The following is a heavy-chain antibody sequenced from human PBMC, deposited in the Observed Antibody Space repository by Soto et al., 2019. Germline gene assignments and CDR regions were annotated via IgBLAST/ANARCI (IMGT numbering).Heavy chain of an antibody. V-gene: IGHV3-30-3*01. CDR2: ISYDGSNK. D-gene: IGHD3-16*02. J-gene: IGHJ4*02. CDR3: ASTETKIQNSYRAMDYFDY. CDR1: GFTFSSYA. Sequence: QVQLVDSGGGVVHPGRSLRLSCAASGFTFSSYAMHWVRQAPGKGLAWGAVISYDGSNKYYADSVKGRFTISRDNSKNTLYLQMNSVRAEDTAVYYCASTETKIQNSYRAMDYFDYWGQGNLVNGSS.